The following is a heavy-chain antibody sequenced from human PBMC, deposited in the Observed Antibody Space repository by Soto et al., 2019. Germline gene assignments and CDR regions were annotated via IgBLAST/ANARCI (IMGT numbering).Heavy chain of an antibody. Sequence: PSETLSLTCTVSGGSISSYYWIWIRQPPGKGLEWIGYIYYSGSTNYNPSLKSRVTISVDTSKNQFSLKLSSVTAADTAVYYCAREVATSYYNWFDPWGQGTLVTVSS. J-gene: IGHJ5*02. CDR1: GGSISSYY. D-gene: IGHD5-12*01. CDR3: AREVATSYYNWFDP. V-gene: IGHV4-59*01. CDR2: IYYSGST.